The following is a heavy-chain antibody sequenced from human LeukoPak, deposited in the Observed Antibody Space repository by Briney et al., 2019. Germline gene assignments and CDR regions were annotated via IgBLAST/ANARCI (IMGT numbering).Heavy chain of an antibody. CDR1: GFTFISYARYA. CDR3: AKDAEQWLIRSFDY. V-gene: IGHV3-23*01. Sequence: GGSLRLSCAASGFTFISYARYAMSWVRQAPGKGLEWVSGISGSGDSTYYADSVKGRFTISRDNSKNTLYLQMNSLRAEDTALYYCAKDAEQWLIRSFDYWGQETLVTVSS. D-gene: IGHD6-19*01. CDR2: ISGSGDST. J-gene: IGHJ4*02.